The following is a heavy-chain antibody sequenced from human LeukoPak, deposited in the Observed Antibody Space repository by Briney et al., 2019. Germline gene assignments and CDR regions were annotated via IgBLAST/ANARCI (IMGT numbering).Heavy chain of an antibody. Sequence: SETLSLTCTVSGGPLSNYYWTWIRQPPGKGLEWIGYIYYNGSTNYNPSLKSRVTISVDTTKNQFFLKVISVTAADTAVYFCAGDLHVWSPQCLGYNYYGMDVWGKGTTVTVSS. CDR1: GGPLSNYY. CDR3: AGDLHVWSPQCLGYNYYGMDV. CDR2: IYYNGST. V-gene: IGHV4-59*01. D-gene: IGHD6-19*01. J-gene: IGHJ6*04.